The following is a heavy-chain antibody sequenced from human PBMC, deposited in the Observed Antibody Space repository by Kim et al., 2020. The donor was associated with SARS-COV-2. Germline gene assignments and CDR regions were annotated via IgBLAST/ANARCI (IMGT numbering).Heavy chain of an antibody. Sequence: GGSLRLSCAASGFAFSNSCVSWVRQAPGKGLEWVGRIKSKTDGGTTDYAAPVKGRFTISRYDSKNTLYLQMNSLKTEDTAVYYCTTDFRRPVTFDYWGQGTLGTVSP. J-gene: IGHJ4*02. CDR3: TTDFRRPVTFDY. V-gene: IGHV3-15*01. CDR2: IKSKTDGGTT. D-gene: IGHD4-17*01. CDR1: GFAFSNSC.